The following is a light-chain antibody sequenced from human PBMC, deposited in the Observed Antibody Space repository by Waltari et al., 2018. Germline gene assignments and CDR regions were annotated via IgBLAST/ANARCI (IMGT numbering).Light chain of an antibody. CDR3: SSYTTSGTWV. CDR2: DVN. CDR1: SSDVGGYNY. Sequence: QSALTQPASVSGSPGQSITISCTGTSSDVGGYNYVSWCQQHPGKAPNLVIYDVNNRPPGVSTRFSGSKSGNTASLTISGLQTEDEADYYCSSYTTSGTWVFGGGTKLAVL. V-gene: IGLV2-14*03. J-gene: IGLJ3*02.